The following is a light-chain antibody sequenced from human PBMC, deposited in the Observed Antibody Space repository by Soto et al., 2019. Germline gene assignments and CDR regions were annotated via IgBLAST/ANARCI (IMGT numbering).Light chain of an antibody. CDR3: QQRSNWPAIT. CDR1: QSVGSY. V-gene: IGKV3-11*01. CDR2: DAS. Sequence: EIVLTQSPATLSLSPVERATLSCRASQSVGSYLAWYQQKPGQAPRLLIYDASNRATGIPARFSGSGSGTDFTLTISSLEPEDFAVYYCQQRSNWPAITFGQGTRLESK. J-gene: IGKJ5*01.